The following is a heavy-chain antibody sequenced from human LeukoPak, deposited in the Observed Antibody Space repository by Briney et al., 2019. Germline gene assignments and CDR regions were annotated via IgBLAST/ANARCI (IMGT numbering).Heavy chain of an antibody. D-gene: IGHD6-13*01. V-gene: IGHV4-59*01. CDR2: IYYSGST. CDR3: ARGGYSSSSFCFDY. J-gene: IGHJ4*02. Sequence: PSETLSLTCTVSGGSISSYYWSWIRQPPGKGREGIGYIYYSGSTNYNPSLKSRVTISVDTSKNQFSLKLSSVTAADTAVYYCARGGYSSSSFCFDYWGQGTLVTVSS. CDR1: GGSISSYY.